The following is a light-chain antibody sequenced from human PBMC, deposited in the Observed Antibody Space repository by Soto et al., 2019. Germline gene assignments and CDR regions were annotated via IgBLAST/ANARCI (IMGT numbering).Light chain of an antibody. CDR1: SSNIGTNT. CDR3: AAWDGSLKGVV. CDR2: NDN. J-gene: IGLJ2*01. V-gene: IGLV1-44*01. Sequence: QSVPTQAPSASGTPGQRVTISCSGSSSNIGTNTVNWYQQLPGTAPKLLIYNDNQRPSGVPYRFSGYKSDTSASLAISGLQSDDEADYYCAAWDGSLKGVVFGGGTTLTVL.